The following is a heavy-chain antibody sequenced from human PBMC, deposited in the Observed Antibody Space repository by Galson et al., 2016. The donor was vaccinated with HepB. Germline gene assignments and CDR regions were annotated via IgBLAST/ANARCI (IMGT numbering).Heavy chain of an antibody. CDR3: ARHNLRYFDPFFNPHYYGIDV. V-gene: IGHV4-39*01. Sequence: SETLSLTCTVSGGSISSTSSYWGWIRQPPGKGLEWIGPIYYSGSTFYKTSLKSRVTISVDTSKNQFSLKLSSVTAADTALYYCARHNLRYFDPFFNPHYYGIDVWGQGTTVTVSS. D-gene: IGHD3-9*01. CDR1: GGSISSTSSY. CDR2: IYYSGST. J-gene: IGHJ6*02.